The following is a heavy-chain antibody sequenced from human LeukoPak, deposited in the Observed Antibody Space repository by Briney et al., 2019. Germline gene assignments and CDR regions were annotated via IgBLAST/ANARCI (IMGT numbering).Heavy chain of an antibody. J-gene: IGHJ5*02. D-gene: IGHD2-15*01. CDR1: GGSISSGDYY. V-gene: IGHV4-30-4*01. CDR3: ARTLVVAATPHWFDP. CDR2: IYYSGST. Sequence: SQTLSLTCTVSGGSISSGDYYWSWIRQPPGKGLEWIGYIYYSGSTYYNPSLKSRVTISVDTSKNQFSLKLSSVTVADTAVYYCARTLVVAATPHWFDPWGQGTLVTVSS.